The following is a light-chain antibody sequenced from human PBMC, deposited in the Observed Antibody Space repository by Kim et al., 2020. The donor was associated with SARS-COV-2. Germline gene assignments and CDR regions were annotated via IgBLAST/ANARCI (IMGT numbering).Light chain of an antibody. CDR3: PLWDCSSDHFYV. J-gene: IGLJ1*01. Sequence: SYELTQPPSVSVAPGKTARITCGGNNIGSKSVHWYQQKPGQAPVLVIYYDSDRPSGIPERFSGSNSGNTATLTISRVEAGAEADYYCPLWDCSSDHFYV. V-gene: IGLV3-21*04. CDR2: YDS. CDR1: NIGSKS.